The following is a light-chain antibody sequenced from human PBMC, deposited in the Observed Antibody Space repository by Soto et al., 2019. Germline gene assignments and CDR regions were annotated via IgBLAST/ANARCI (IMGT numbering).Light chain of an antibody. CDR2: DTS. Sequence: EIVLTQSPATLSLSPGERATLSCRASQSVSGFLAWYQQKPGQAPRLLIYDTSSRATGIPARFSGSGSGTDFTLTISSLQPEDFATYYCQQSYSTPSLTFGGGTKVEIK. CDR3: QQSYSTPSLT. J-gene: IGKJ4*01. CDR1: QSVSGF. V-gene: IGKV3-11*01.